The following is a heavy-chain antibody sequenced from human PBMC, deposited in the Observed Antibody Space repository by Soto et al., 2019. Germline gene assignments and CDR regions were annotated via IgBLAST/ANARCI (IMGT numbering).Heavy chain of an antibody. V-gene: IGHV4-30-4*01. CDR2: IYYSAST. J-gene: IGHJ6*02. CDR1: GGSINSGDYH. Sequence: SETLSLTCTVSGGSINSGDYHWTWIRQFPGKDLEWIGGIYYSASTYYNPSLVSRLTISLDTSKNQFSLRLTSATAADTAVYYCARDSRTPSGGMDVWGQGTTVT. CDR3: ARDSRTPSGGMDV.